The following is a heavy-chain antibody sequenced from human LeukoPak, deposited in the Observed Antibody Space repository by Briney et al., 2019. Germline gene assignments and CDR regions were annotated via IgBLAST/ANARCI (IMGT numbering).Heavy chain of an antibody. CDR2: IYTSGST. CDR1: GGSISSGSYY. Sequence: SQTLSLTCTVSGGSISSGSYYWSWIRQPAGKGLEWIGRIYTSGSTNYNPSLKSRVTISVDTSKSQFSLKLSSVTAADTAVYYCARGGERYCSSTSCSLDYWGQGTLVTVSS. J-gene: IGHJ4*02. V-gene: IGHV4-61*02. CDR3: ARGGERYCSSTSCSLDY. D-gene: IGHD2-2*01.